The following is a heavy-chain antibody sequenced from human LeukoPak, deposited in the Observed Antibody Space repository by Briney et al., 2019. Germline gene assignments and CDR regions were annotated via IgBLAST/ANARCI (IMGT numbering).Heavy chain of an antibody. Sequence: ASVKVSCKASGNIFTSSYTHWVRQAPGQGLEWMGVINPSDGTRNYAQKFQGRVTLTRDMSTSTDYLELSSLRSEDTAVYYCARDNSVRDEAWWFNPWGQGTLVTVSS. CDR2: INPSDGTR. J-gene: IGHJ5*02. D-gene: IGHD5-24*01. CDR1: GNIFTSSY. CDR3: ARDNSVRDEAWWFNP. V-gene: IGHV1-46*01.